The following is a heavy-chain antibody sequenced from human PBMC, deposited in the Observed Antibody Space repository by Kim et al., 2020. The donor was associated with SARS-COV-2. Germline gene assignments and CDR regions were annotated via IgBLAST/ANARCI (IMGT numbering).Heavy chain of an antibody. Sequence: QKFQGEATITADKSTSTAYMGLSSLRSEDTAVYYCARDSYSSGWDDAFDIWGQGTMVTVSS. D-gene: IGHD6-19*01. V-gene: IGHV1-69*04. J-gene: IGHJ3*02. CDR3: ARDSYSSGWDDAFDI.